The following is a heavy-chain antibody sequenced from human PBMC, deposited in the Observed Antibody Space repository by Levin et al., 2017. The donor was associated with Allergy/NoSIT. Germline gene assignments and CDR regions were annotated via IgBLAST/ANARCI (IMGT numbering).Heavy chain of an antibody. CDR1: GFTFNNYW. CDR2: INSDGRST. CDR3: ARDPTTYGSGSYYFDY. V-gene: IGHV3-74*01. J-gene: IGHJ4*02. Sequence: GGSLRLSCAAAGFTFNNYWMHWVRQAPGKGLVWVSRINSDGRSTNYADSVKGRFTISRDNAKNTLYLQVNSLRDEDTAVYYCARDPTTYGSGSYYFDYWGQGILVTVSS. D-gene: IGHD3-10*01.